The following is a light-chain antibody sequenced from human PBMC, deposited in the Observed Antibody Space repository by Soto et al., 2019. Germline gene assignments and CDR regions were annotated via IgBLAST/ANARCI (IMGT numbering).Light chain of an antibody. CDR1: SSDVCGYNY. J-gene: IGLJ1*01. CDR3: NSYAGSNNFL. Sequence: QSVLTQPPSASGSPGQSVTISCTGTSSDVCGYNYVSWYQQHPGKAPKLMIYEVSKRPSGVPDRFSGSKSGNTASLTVSGLQAEDEADYYCNSYAGSNNFLFGTGTKLTVL. V-gene: IGLV2-8*01. CDR2: EVS.